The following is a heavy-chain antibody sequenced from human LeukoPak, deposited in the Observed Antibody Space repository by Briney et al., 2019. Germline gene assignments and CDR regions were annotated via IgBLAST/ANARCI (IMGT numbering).Heavy chain of an antibody. J-gene: IGHJ5*02. CDR3: ARVRGGLVVVPAIKWCDP. CDR2: INPSGGST. V-gene: IGHV1-46*01. D-gene: IGHD2-2*01. CDR1: GYTFTSYY. Sequence: ASVKVSCKASGYTFTSYYMHWVRQAPGQGLEWMGIINPSGGSTSYAQKFQGRVTMTRDTSTSTVYMELSSLRSEDTAVYYCARVRGGLVVVPAIKWCDPWGQGTLVTVSS.